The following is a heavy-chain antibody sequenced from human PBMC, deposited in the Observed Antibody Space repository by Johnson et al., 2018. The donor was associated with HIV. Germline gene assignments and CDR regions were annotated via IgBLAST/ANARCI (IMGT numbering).Heavy chain of an antibody. CDR2: ISYDGSNK. CDR1: GFTFSRCG. CDR3: VKDMRLGELYPDASDI. Sequence: VQLVESGGGVVQPGRSLRLSCIASGFTFSRCGMHWVRQAPGKGLEWVALISYDGSNKYYADSVKGRITISRDNSKNTLFLQMNSLRPEDTAVFYCVKDMRLGELYPDASDIWGQGTLVTDSS. J-gene: IGHJ3*02. D-gene: IGHD3-16*01. V-gene: IGHV3-30*18.